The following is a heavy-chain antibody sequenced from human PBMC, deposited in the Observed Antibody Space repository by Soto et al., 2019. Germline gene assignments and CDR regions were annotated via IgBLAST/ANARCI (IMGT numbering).Heavy chain of an antibody. V-gene: IGHV3-23*01. CDR1: GFTFSSYA. CDR3: ANPTTRYCGGDCSWDY. D-gene: IGHD2-21*02. CDR2: FDGSGDGT. J-gene: IGHJ4*02. Sequence: EVQLLESGGGLVQPGGSLRLSCAASGFTFSSYAMSWVRQAPGKGLEWVSAFDGSGDGTYYADSVKGRFTISRDNAKNTMYLQMNRLRAEDTAVYYCANPTTRYCGGDCSWDYWGQGTLVTVSS.